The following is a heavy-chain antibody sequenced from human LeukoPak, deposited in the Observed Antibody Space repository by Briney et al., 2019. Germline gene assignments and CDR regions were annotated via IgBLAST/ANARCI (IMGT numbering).Heavy chain of an antibody. J-gene: IGHJ4*02. CDR1: GFTFGSYG. V-gene: IGHV3-23*01. CDR2: ISGSGGST. Sequence: QPGGSLRLSCAASGFTFGSYGMSWVRQAPGKGLEWVSAISGSGGSTYYADSVKGRSTISRDNSQSTLYLQMNSLRVEDTAVYYCAQHSQYDAHSAVDYWGQAAMATVSS. D-gene: IGHD4-23*01. CDR3: AQHSQYDAHSAVDY.